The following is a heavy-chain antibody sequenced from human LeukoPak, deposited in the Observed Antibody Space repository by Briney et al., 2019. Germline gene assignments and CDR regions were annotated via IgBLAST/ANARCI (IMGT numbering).Heavy chain of an antibody. CDR2: ISSSGSTT. CDR3: AREMDGPYGSGSPLDY. J-gene: IGHJ4*02. CDR1: GFTFSEYY. D-gene: IGHD3-10*01. V-gene: IGHV3-11*01. Sequence: PGGSLRLSCAASGFTFSEYYMSWIRQAPGKGLESVSYISSSGSTTYYADSVKGRFTISRDNAKNSLYLQMNSLRAEDTAVYYCAREMDGPYGSGSPLDYWGQGTLVTVSS.